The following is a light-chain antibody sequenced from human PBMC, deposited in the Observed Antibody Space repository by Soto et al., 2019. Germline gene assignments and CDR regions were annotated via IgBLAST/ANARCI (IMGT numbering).Light chain of an antibody. CDR3: QSYDSSLSGSYV. J-gene: IGLJ1*01. Sequence: QSVLTQPPSVSGAPGQRVTLSCTGSSSNIGAGYDVHWYQQLPGTAPKLLIYGNSNRPSGVPDRFSGSKSGTSASLAITGLQAEDEADYYCQSYDSSLSGSYVFGTGNKVTVL. V-gene: IGLV1-40*01. CDR2: GNS. CDR1: SSNIGAGYD.